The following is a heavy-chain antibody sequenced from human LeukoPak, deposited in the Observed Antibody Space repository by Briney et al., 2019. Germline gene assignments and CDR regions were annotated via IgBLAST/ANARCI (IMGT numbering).Heavy chain of an antibody. CDR2: IRYDGSNK. Sequence: GGSLRLSCAASGFTFSSYGMHWVRQAPGKGLEWVAFIRYDGSNKYYADSVKGRFTISRDNSKNTLYLQMNSLRAEDTAVYYCAKGIQEFYYYGMDVWGQGTTVTVSS. D-gene: IGHD5-18*01. V-gene: IGHV3-30*02. J-gene: IGHJ6*02. CDR1: GFTFSSYG. CDR3: AKGIQEFYYYGMDV.